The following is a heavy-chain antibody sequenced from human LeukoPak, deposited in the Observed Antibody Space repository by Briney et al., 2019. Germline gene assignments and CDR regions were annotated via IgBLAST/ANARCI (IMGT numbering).Heavy chain of an antibody. Sequence: SQTLSLTCGISGDSVSSNSAAWNWIRQSPSRGLEWLGRTYYKSKWFINYAPFVKSRIIINPDTPKNQVSLQLNSVTPEDTAVYYCTRSDCSSGRCPGFDNWGQGTLVTVSS. V-gene: IGHV6-1*01. CDR2: TYYKSKWFI. J-gene: IGHJ4*02. D-gene: IGHD6-19*01. CDR1: GDSVSSNSAA. CDR3: TRSDCSSGRCPGFDN.